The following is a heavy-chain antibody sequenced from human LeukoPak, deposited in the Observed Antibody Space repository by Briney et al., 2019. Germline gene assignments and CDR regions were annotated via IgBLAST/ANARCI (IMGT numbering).Heavy chain of an antibody. CDR2: IYSGGNT. D-gene: IGHD2-21*02. Sequence: GGSLRLSCSASGFTVNYNYMHSVRQAPGKGLEWVSVIYSGGNTYYADSVKGRFTISRDNSKNTLYLQMNSLRAEDTAVYYCAREDCYRPNCYCDYWGQGTLVTVSS. J-gene: IGHJ4*02. V-gene: IGHV3-53*01. CDR3: AREDCYRPNCYCDY. CDR1: GFTVNYNY.